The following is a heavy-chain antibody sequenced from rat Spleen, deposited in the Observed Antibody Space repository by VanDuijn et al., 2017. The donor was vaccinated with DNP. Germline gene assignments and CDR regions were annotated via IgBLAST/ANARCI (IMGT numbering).Heavy chain of an antibody. D-gene: IGHD1-1*01. Sequence: EVQLVESGGGLVQPGRSLKLSCAASGFIFGDYNMAWVRQAPKKGLEWVATIVHDGSRTYYRDSVKGRFTVSRDNSKSSLYLQMNSLKSGDTATYYCTRQYYYSGDDNWFAYWGQGTLVTVSS. CDR2: IVHDGSRT. J-gene: IGHJ3*01. V-gene: IGHV5S10*01. CDR1: GFIFGDYN. CDR3: TRQYYYSGDDNWFAY.